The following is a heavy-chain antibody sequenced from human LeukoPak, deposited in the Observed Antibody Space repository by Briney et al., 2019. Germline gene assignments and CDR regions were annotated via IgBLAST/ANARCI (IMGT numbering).Heavy chain of an antibody. CDR1: GGSISSYY. Sequence: PSEALSLTCTVSGGSISSYYWSWIRQPPGKGLEWIGYIYYSGSTNYNPSLKSRVTISVDTSKNQFSLKLNSVTAADTAVYYCARRSMVTGFDSWGQGTLVTVSS. D-gene: IGHD4/OR15-4a*01. CDR2: IYYSGST. J-gene: IGHJ4*02. V-gene: IGHV4-59*01. CDR3: ARRSMVTGFDS.